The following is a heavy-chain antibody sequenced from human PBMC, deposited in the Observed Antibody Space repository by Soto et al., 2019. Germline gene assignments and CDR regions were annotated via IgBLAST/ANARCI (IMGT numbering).Heavy chain of an antibody. CDR2: INQDGSEK. D-gene: IGHD5-18*01. V-gene: IGHV3-7*05. Sequence: EVQLVESGGGLVQPGGSLRLSCGASGFTFRTYWLSWARQVPGKGLEWVANINQDGSEKNYVDSVKGRFTISRDNAKNSLHLQMSSLRAEDTALYYCARDGSTSWYSYDYHGMDVWGQGTTVTVSS. CDR3: ARDGSTSWYSYDYHGMDV. J-gene: IGHJ6*02. CDR1: GFTFRTYW.